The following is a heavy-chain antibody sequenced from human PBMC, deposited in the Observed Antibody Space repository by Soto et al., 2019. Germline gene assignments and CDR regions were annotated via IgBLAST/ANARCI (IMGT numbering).Heavy chain of an antibody. V-gene: IGHV4-34*01. Sequence: PSETLSLTCAVYGGSFSGYYWSWIRQPPGKGLEWIGEINHSGSTNYNPSLKSRVTISVDTSKNQFSLKLSSVTAADTAVYYCARGSCDIVVVVAATPAFDIWGQGTMVTVSS. D-gene: IGHD2-15*01. J-gene: IGHJ3*02. CDR1: GGSFSGYY. CDR2: INHSGST. CDR3: ARGSCDIVVVVAATPAFDI.